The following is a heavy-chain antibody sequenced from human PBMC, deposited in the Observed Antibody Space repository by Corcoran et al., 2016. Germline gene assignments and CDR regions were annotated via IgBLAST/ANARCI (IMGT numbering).Heavy chain of an antibody. D-gene: IGHD2-21*01. CDR1: GFTFRSYW. CDR2: IKQDGSEK. J-gene: IGHJ4*02. Sequence: DVQLVESGGGVVQPGGSLRRSCAASGFTFRSYWLSWVRQAPGKGLEWVVNIKQDGSEKNYVDSVKGRFTISRDNAKNSLYLQMNSLRDEDPALYYCAKTSPLQYGGNSFWDYWGQGTLVTVSS. V-gene: IGHV3-7*01. CDR3: AKTSPLQYGGNSFWDY.